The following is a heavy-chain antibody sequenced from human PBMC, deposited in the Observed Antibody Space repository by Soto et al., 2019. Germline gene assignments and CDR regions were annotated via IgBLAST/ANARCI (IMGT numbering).Heavy chain of an antibody. CDR3: ARVYYDILTGSPYFDY. D-gene: IGHD3-9*01. CDR2: INTSGGST. CDR1: GYTFTSYY. V-gene: IGHV1-46*01. J-gene: IGHJ4*02. Sequence: ASVKVSCKASGYTFTSYYMHWVRQAPGQGLEWMGIINTSGGSTSYAQKFQGRVTMTRDTSTSTVYMELSSLRSEDTAVYYCARVYYDILTGSPYFDYWGQGTLVTVSS.